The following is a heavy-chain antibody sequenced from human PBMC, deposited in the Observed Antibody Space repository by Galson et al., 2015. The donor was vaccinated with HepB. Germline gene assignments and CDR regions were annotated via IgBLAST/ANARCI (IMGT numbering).Heavy chain of an antibody. CDR3: ARDVGVGATAYYYYYMDV. Sequence: SVKVSCKASGYTFTSYGISWVRQAPGQGLEWMGWISAYNGNTNYAQKLQGRVTMTTDTSTTTAYMELRSLRSDDTAVYYCARDVGVGATAYYYYYMDVWGKGTTVTVSS. D-gene: IGHD1-26*01. V-gene: IGHV1-18*01. CDR1: GYTFTSYG. J-gene: IGHJ6*03. CDR2: ISAYNGNT.